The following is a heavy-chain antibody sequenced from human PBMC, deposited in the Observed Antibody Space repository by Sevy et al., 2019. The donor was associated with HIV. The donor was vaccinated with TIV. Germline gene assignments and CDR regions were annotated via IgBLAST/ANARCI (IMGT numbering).Heavy chain of an antibody. CDR2: IWSDGAYQ. CDR3: ARGGYYYDNAVYSDLDS. V-gene: IGHV3-33*01. J-gene: IGHJ4*02. CDR1: GFTFSNYA. D-gene: IGHD3-22*01. Sequence: GGSLRLSCSATGFTFSNYAMHWVRQAPGKGMEWVAIIWSDGAYQYHGDSVKGRLTISRDNSKNTLYLQMNNVRVEDTAVYYCARGGYYYDNAVYSDLDSWGQGTLVTVSS.